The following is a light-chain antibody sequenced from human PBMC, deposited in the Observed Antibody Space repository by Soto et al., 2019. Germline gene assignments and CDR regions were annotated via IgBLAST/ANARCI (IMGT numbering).Light chain of an antibody. CDR3: QQYDNWPWT. Sequence: DIWMTQSPATLSRSPGEGATLSWGASQSVRSNLGWYQQKTGQAPSLRTYGASTRATGIPDRFSGSGSGTEFTITISSMQPEDFAVYYCQQYDNWPWTFGHGTQVDIK. V-gene: IGKV3-15*01. CDR1: QSVRSN. J-gene: IGKJ1*01. CDR2: GAS.